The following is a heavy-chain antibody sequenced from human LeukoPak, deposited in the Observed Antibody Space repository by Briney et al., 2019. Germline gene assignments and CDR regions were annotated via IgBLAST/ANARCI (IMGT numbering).Heavy chain of an antibody. CDR1: GFTFSSYW. CDR2: IEQDGSEK. V-gene: IGHV3-7*05. J-gene: IGHJ6*02. CDR3: ARASAATHFAMDV. Sequence: PGGSLRLSCAASGFTFSSYWMNWVRQAPGKGLEWVANIEQDGSEKYYVDSVKGRFTISRDNAKNSLSLQMNSLRAEDTAVYYCARASAATHFAMDVWGQGTTVTVSS. D-gene: IGHD6-13*01.